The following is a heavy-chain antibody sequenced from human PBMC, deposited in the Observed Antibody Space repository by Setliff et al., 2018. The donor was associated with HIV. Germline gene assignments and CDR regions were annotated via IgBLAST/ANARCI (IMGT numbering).Heavy chain of an antibody. CDR2: ITSTGSTI. CDR3: ARAVHSGWYYFDY. CDR1: GFTFSDCS. D-gene: IGHD6-19*01. V-gene: IGHV3-48*04. J-gene: IGHJ4*02. Sequence: PGGSLRLSCAASGFTFSDCSMNWVRQAPGKGLEWISYITSTGSTIFYADSVKGRFTISRDNAKNSLYLQMNSLRAEDTAVYYCARAVHSGWYYFDYWGQGTLVTVSS.